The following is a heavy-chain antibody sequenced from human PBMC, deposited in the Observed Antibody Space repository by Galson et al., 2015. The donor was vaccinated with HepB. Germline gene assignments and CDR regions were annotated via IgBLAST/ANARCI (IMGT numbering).Heavy chain of an antibody. CDR1: GGSFSGYY. Sequence: LSHTCAVYGGSFSGYYWSWIRQAPGKGLEWVAVISYDGSNKYYADSVKGRFTISRDNSKNTLYLQMNSLRAEDTAVYYCAKDLNVDIVATIGHWGQGTLVTVSS. CDR2: ISYDGSNK. D-gene: IGHD5-12*01. CDR3: AKDLNVDIVATIGH. J-gene: IGHJ4*02. V-gene: IGHV3-30*18.